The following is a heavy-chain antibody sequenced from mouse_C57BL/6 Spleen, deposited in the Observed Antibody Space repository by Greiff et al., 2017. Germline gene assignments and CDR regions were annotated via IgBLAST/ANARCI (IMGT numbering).Heavy chain of an antibody. V-gene: IGHV3-6*01. D-gene: IGHD4-1*01. CDR2: IRYDGSN. CDR3: ARLTGTSWFAY. J-gene: IGHJ3*01. Sequence: DVQLQESGPGLVKPSQSLSLPCSVTGYSITSGYYWNWIRQFPGNKLEWMDYIRYDGSNNYNPSLKNRISITLDTSKNQFFLKLNSVTTEDTATYYGARLTGTSWFAYWGQGTLVTVSA. CDR1: GYSITSGYY.